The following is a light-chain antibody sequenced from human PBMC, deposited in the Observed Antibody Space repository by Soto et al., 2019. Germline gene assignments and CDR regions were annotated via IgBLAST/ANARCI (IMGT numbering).Light chain of an antibody. CDR2: GTS. CDR1: QSVNNNY. V-gene: IGKV3-20*01. Sequence: EIVLTQSPGTLSLSPGERATLSCRASQSVNNNYLACYQQTPGQAPRLLIYGTSNRDTGIADRFSGSGSGTDFTLAIARVEPEDFAVYYCQQFGYSPGTFGQGTKLEIK. J-gene: IGKJ2*01. CDR3: QQFGYSPGT.